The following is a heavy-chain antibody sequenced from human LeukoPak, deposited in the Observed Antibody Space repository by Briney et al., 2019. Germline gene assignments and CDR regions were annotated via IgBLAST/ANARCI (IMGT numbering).Heavy chain of an antibody. V-gene: IGHV4-34*01. CDR3: ERAGGSGSYSSLEY. J-gene: IGHJ4*02. Sequence: KTSETLSLSSAVYGGSFRGYYWSWIRQPPGKGLGWIGEINHSGSTNYNPSLKSRVTISVATSKNKFSLKLSSVTAADTAVYYCERAGGSGSYSSLEYWGQGTLVTVSS. CDR2: INHSGST. CDR1: GGSFRGYY. D-gene: IGHD3-10*01.